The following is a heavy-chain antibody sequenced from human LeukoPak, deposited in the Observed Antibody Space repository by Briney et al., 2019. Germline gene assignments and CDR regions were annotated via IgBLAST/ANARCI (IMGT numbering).Heavy chain of an antibody. J-gene: IGHJ4*02. CDR3: ARVLGAHRYGSIDH. Sequence: ASVNVSCTASGYTFTTYYMHWVRQAPGQGLEWMGIINPSSGSTSYAQKFQGRVTMTRDTSTSTVYMELSSLRSEDTAIYYCARVLGAHRYGSIDHWGQGTLVTVSS. CDR1: GYTFTTYY. D-gene: IGHD5-18*01. CDR2: INPSSGST. V-gene: IGHV1-46*01.